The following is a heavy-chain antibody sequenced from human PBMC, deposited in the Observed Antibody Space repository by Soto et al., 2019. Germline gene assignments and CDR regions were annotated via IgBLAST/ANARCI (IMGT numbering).Heavy chain of an antibody. CDR2: IYYSGST. CDR1: GGSISSGGYY. Sequence: QEQLQESGPGLVKPSQTLSLTCTVSGGSISSGGYYWSWIRQHPGKGLEWIGYIYYSGSTYYNPSLKSRVTISVDTSKNQFSLKLSSVTAADTAVYYCARDAPYCSGGSCYFRVGYYYYMDVWGKGTTVTVSS. CDR3: ARDAPYCSGGSCYFRVGYYYYMDV. V-gene: IGHV4-31*03. J-gene: IGHJ6*03. D-gene: IGHD2-15*01.